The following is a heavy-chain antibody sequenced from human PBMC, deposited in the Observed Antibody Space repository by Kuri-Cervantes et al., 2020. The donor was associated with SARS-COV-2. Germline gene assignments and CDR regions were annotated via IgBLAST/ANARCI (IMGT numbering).Heavy chain of an antibody. D-gene: IGHD3-22*01. CDR3: ARGGSMIVVRRYFDY. Sequence: SQTLSLTCAVYGGSFSGYYWSWIRQPPGKGLEWIGEINHSGSTNYNPSLKSRVTISVDTSKNQFSLKLSSVTAADTAVYYCARGGSMIVVRRYFDYWGQGTMVTVSS. V-gene: IGHV4-34*01. CDR2: INHSGST. CDR1: GGSFSGYY. J-gene: IGHJ4*03.